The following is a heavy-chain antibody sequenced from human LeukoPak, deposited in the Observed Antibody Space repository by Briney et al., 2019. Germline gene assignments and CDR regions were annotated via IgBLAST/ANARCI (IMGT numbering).Heavy chain of an antibody. Sequence: SETLSLTCTVSGGSISSYYWSWIRQPPGKGLEWIGYIYYGGSTNYNPSLKSRVTISVDTSKNQYSLKLSSVTAADTAVYYCARLRITMVRGVIRSSYFDYWGQGTLVTVSS. CDR2: IYYGGST. J-gene: IGHJ4*02. D-gene: IGHD3-10*01. V-gene: IGHV4-59*01. CDR3: ARLRITMVRGVIRSSYFDY. CDR1: GGSISSYY.